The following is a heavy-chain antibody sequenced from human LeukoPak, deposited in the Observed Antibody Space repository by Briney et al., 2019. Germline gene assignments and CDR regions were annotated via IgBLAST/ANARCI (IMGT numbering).Heavy chain of an antibody. CDR2: ISYDGSNK. J-gene: IGHJ4*02. CDR1: GFTFSSYA. CDR3: ARASGSYWAGIGY. D-gene: IGHD1-26*01. V-gene: IGHV3-30-3*01. Sequence: GGSLRLSCAASGFTFSSYAMHWVRQAPGKGLEWVAVISYDGSNKYYADSVKGRFTVSRDNSKNTLYLQMNSLRAEDTAVYYWARASGSYWAGIGYWSQRTLLTVSS.